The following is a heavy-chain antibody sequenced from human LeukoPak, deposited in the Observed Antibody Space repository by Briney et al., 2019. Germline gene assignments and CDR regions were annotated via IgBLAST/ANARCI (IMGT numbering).Heavy chain of an antibody. Sequence: PGGSLRLPCAASGFTFSSYGMHWVRQAPGKGLEWVAVISYDGSNKYYADSVKGRFTISRDNSKNTLYLQMNSLRAEDTAVYYCARRLGADYLDYWGQGTLVTVSS. CDR2: ISYDGSNK. CDR1: GFTFSSYG. V-gene: IGHV3-30*03. D-gene: IGHD1-26*01. J-gene: IGHJ4*02. CDR3: ARRLGADYLDY.